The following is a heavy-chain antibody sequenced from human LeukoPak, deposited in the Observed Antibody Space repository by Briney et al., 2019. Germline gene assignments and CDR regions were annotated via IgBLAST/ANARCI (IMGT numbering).Heavy chain of an antibody. Sequence: SETLSLTCTVSGGSISSYYWSWIRQPAGKGLEWIGRIYTSGSTNYNPSLKSRVTMSVDTSKNQFSLKLTSVTAADTAVYYCARDPTDYGDHVGDYWGQGTLVTVSS. CDR1: GGSISSYY. CDR3: ARDPTDYGDHVGDY. CDR2: IYTSGST. J-gene: IGHJ4*02. V-gene: IGHV4-4*07. D-gene: IGHD4-17*01.